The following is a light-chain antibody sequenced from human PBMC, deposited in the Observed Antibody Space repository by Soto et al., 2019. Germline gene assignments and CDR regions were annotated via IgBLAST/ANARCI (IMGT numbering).Light chain of an antibody. CDR3: QQGDSTPYT. V-gene: IGKV1-39*01. Sequence: DIQMTQSPSSLSASVGDGVTITCRTSQSINTYLNWYQQKPGKAPNLLIYTTSHLHSGVPSRFSGSGSGTDFTLTISSLQPEDFATYFCQQGDSTPYTFGQGTTLEIK. J-gene: IGKJ2*01. CDR2: TTS. CDR1: QSINTY.